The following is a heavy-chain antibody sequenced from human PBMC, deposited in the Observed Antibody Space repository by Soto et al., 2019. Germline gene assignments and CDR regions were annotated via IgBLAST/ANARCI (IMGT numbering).Heavy chain of an antibody. V-gene: IGHV3-23*01. J-gene: IGHJ4*02. CDR2: ISTSIDAT. Sequence: GGSLRLSCAASGFAFSNYAMNWVRQAPGKGLEWVSSISTSIDATYYADSVKGRFTISRDDSKNTLYLQMDSLRADDSAVYYCAKARTVAARNFDYWGQGTQVPVYS. D-gene: IGHD6-6*01. CDR3: AKARTVAARNFDY. CDR1: GFAFSNYA.